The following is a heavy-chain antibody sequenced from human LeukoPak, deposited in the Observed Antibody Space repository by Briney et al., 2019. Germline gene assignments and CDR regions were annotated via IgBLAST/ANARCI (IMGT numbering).Heavy chain of an antibody. CDR1: GGSLSGYY. CDR2: INHSGST. Sequence: SETLSLTCAVYGGSLSGYYWSWIRQPPGKGLEWIGEINHSGSTNYNPSLKSRVTISVDTSKNQFSLKLSSVTAADTAVYYCARAAPGKIFGVVIILFDYWGQGTLVTVSS. V-gene: IGHV4-34*01. J-gene: IGHJ4*02. D-gene: IGHD3-3*01. CDR3: ARAAPGKIFGVVIILFDY.